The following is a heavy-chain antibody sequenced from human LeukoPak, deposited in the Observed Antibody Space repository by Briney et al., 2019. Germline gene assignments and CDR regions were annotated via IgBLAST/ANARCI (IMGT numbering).Heavy chain of an antibody. CDR3: ARLAVFGDSFEI. CDR2: IYYSAST. CDR1: GGSISSYY. J-gene: IGHJ3*02. Sequence: PSVTLSLTCTVSGGSISSYYWRWLRQPPGKGLECIGYIYYSASTNYNPSLKSRVTISVDTSKNQFSLKLSSVTAADTAVYYCARLAVFGDSFEIWGQGTMVTVSS. V-gene: IGHV4-59*01. D-gene: IGHD2-21*01.